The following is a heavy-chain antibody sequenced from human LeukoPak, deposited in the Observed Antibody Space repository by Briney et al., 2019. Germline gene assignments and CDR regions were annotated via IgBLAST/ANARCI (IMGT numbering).Heavy chain of an antibody. CDR2: MNPNSGNT. CDR3: ARGGLNYGSGGGYGMDV. Sequence: ASVKVSCKASGYTFTSYDINWVRQATGQGLEWMGWMNPNSGNTGYAQKFQGRVTMTRNTSISTAYMELSSLRSEDTAVYYCARGGLNYGSGGGYGMDVWGQGTTVTVSS. CDR1: GYTFTSYD. J-gene: IGHJ6*02. V-gene: IGHV1-8*01. D-gene: IGHD3-10*01.